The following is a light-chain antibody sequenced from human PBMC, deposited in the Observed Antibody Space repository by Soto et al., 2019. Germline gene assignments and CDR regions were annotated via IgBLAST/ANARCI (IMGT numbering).Light chain of an antibody. CDR1: SSDVGGYNY. J-gene: IGLJ2*01. CDR3: SSFTSSSTWG. Sequence: QSALTQPASVSGSPGQSITISCTGTSSDVGGYNYVSWYQQHPGKAPKLMIYEVSNRPSGVSNRFSGSKSGNTASLTISGLQADDEADYYCSSFTSSSTWGFGGGTKLTVL. CDR2: EVS. V-gene: IGLV2-14*01.